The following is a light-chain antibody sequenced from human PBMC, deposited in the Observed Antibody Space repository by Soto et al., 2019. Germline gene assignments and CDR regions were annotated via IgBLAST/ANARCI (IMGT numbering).Light chain of an antibody. Sequence: EVVMTQSPATLSVSLGERATLSCRASQSVGSNLVWFQQKPGQAPRLLIYGASTRATGIPARFSGSGSGTEFTLTISSLQSEDFAVYYCQQYNNWPRTFGQGTKLEI. V-gene: IGKV3-15*01. J-gene: IGKJ2*01. CDR2: GAS. CDR1: QSVGSN. CDR3: QQYNNWPRT.